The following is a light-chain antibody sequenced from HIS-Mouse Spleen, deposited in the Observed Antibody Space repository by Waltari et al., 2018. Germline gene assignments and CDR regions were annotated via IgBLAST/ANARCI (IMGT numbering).Light chain of an antibody. J-gene: IGLJ1*01. CDR3: CSYAGSSTFYV. CDR2: EGS. V-gene: IGLV2-23*01. Sequence: QSALTQPASVSGSPGQSITISCTGTSSDVGSYNLVSWYQQHPDKSPKLMIYEGSNGPSGVSNRFSGSKSGNTASLTISGLQAEDEADYYCCSYAGSSTFYVFGTGTKVTVL. CDR1: SSDVGSYNL.